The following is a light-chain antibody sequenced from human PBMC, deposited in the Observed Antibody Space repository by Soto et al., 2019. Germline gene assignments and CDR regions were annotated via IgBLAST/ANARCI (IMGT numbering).Light chain of an antibody. CDR2: SSD. CDR1: SSNIGRNT. Sequence: QSVLTQPPSASGTPGQRVTISCSGSSSNIGRNTVKWYRQLPGTPPKLLIASSDQRPPGVPDRFSGSQSGTSASLAISGLQSEDEADYICAAWDDSLNAWAFGGGTKLTFL. J-gene: IGLJ3*02. V-gene: IGLV1-44*01. CDR3: AAWDDSLNAWA.